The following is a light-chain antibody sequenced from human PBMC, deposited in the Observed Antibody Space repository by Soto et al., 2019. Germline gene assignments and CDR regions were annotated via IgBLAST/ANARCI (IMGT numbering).Light chain of an antibody. J-gene: IGKJ1*01. V-gene: IGKV3-15*01. CDR2: GAS. Sequence: EIVMTQSPATLSVSPGERATLSCRASQSVSSNLAWYQQKPGQAPRLLIYGASTRATGIPARFSGSGSVTEFTLTISSLQSEDFAVYYCQQYNNWPPWTFGQGTKVDI. CDR3: QQYNNWPPWT. CDR1: QSVSSN.